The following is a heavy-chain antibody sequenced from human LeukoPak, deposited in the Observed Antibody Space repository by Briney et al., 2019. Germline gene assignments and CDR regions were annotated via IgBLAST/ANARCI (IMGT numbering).Heavy chain of an antibody. V-gene: IGHV3-48*01. Sequence: GGSLRLSCAASGFTFSGFSMSWVRQSPGKGLEWVSYITLSSSVIYYADSVRGRFTISRDNAKNSLYLRMNSLRAEDTAVYYCARGLQPDYWGQGTLVTVSS. CDR2: ITLSSSVI. D-gene: IGHD2-15*01. J-gene: IGHJ4*02. CDR3: ARGLQPDY. CDR1: GFTFSGFS.